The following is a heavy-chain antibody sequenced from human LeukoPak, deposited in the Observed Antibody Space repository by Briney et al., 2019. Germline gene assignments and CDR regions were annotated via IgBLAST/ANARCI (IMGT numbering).Heavy chain of an antibody. CDR2: IIPIFGTA. V-gene: IGHV1-69*05. Sequence: ASVKVSCKASGGTFSSYAISWVRQAPGQGLEWMGGIIPIFGTANYAQKFQGRVTITTDETTSTAYMELSSLRSEDTAVYYCARNPPIPGVQGVASDIWGQGTMVTVSS. D-gene: IGHD2-21*01. J-gene: IGHJ3*02. CDR1: GGTFSSYA. CDR3: ARNPPIPGVQGVASDI.